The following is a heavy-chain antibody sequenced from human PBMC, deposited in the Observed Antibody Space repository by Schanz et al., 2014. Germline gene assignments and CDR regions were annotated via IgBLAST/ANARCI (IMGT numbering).Heavy chain of an antibody. CDR3: AKQIHYDILTVTRN. V-gene: IGHV3-48*01. J-gene: IGHJ4*02. CDR2: IDGKSTTV. Sequence: EGQLAESGGGLVQPGGSLGLSCAASGFTFNSYAMTWVRQAPGKGLEWLSYIDGKSTTVYYADSVKGRFTVSRDNSKNTLYLQMNSLRAEDTAVYYCAKQIHYDILTVTRNWGQGTLVTVSS. D-gene: IGHD3-9*01. CDR1: GFTFNSYA.